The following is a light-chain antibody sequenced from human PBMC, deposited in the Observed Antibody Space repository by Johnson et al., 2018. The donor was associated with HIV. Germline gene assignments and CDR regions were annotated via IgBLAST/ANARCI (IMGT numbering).Light chain of an antibody. J-gene: IGLJ1*01. CDR1: SSNIGTNT. V-gene: IGLV1-51*02. CDR3: GTWDSSLSAGGV. CDR2: ENN. Sequence: QSVLTQPPSASGTPGQWVTISCSGRSSNIGTNTLNWYQQLPGAAPRLLIYENNKRPSGIPDRFSGSKSGTSATLCITGLQTGDEADYYCGTWDSSLSAGGVFGTGTKVTVL.